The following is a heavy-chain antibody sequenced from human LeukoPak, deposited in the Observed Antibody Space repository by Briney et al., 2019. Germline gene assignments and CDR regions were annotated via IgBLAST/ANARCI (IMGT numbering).Heavy chain of an antibody. CDR2: LSDSGGRT. D-gene: IGHD3-22*01. V-gene: IGHV3-23*01. J-gene: IGHJ4*02. CDR3: AKRGVVIRVILVGFHKEAYYFDS. Sequence: GGSLRLSCAVSGISLSNYGMSWVRQAPGKGLEWVAGLSDSGGRTNYADSVKGRFTISRDNSKNTLYLQMNSLRVEDTAVYFCAKRGVVIRVILVGFHKEAYYFDSWGQGILVTVSS. CDR1: GISLSNYG.